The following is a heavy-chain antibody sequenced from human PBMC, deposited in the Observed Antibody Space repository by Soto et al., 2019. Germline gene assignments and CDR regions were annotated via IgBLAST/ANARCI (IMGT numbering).Heavy chain of an antibody. CDR3: AKDRQPDGFWPFDH. D-gene: IGHD3-3*01. Sequence: EVQLLESGGGLVQPGGSLRLSCAASGFTFHTYAMSWVRQTPGKGLEWISGILGSGGTYYADSVKGRFTISRDNSKNTLYLQMNSLRAEDTAMYDCAKDRQPDGFWPFDHWGQGTLITVSS. V-gene: IGHV3-23*01. J-gene: IGHJ4*02. CDR2: ILGSGGT. CDR1: GFTFHTYA.